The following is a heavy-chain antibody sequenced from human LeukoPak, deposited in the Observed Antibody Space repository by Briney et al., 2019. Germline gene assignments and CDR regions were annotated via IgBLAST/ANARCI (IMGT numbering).Heavy chain of an antibody. CDR1: GVTFSSSG. J-gene: IGHJ4*02. CDR2: ISSSSSTI. CDR3: ASYSGIYTKILEY. Sequence: PGGSLRLSCAASGVTFSSSGMNWVRQAPGKGLEWISFISSSSSTIYYADSVKGRFTISRDNAKNSLYLQMNSLRDEDTAVYFCASYSGIYTKILEYWGQGTLVTVSS. V-gene: IGHV3-48*02. D-gene: IGHD1-26*01.